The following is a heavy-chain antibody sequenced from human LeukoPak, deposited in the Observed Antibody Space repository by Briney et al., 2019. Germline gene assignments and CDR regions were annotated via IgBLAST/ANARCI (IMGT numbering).Heavy chain of an antibody. CDR3: AKDILAAGLFFDY. J-gene: IGHJ4*02. D-gene: IGHD6-13*01. CDR1: GFIFSDFY. V-gene: IGHV3-11*01. CDR2: ISISGTTT. Sequence: GGSLRLSCAASGFIFSDFYMGWIRQAPGKGLERVSYISISGTTTNYADSVKGRFTISRDDARNSLYLQMNSLRAEDTAVYYCAKDILAAGLFFDYWGQGTLVTVSS.